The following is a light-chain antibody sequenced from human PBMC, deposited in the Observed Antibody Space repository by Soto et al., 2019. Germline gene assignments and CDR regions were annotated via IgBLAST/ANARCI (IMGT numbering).Light chain of an antibody. J-gene: IGKJ1*01. CDR3: QQYNNWPET. CDR2: DAS. CDR1: QSVSSY. Sequence: EIVLTQSPAPLSLSPGERATLSCRASQSVSSYLAWYQQKPGQAPRLLIYDASNRATGIPARFSGSWSGTDFTLTISRLEPEDVAVYYCQQYNNWPETLGQGTKVDIK. V-gene: IGKV3-11*01.